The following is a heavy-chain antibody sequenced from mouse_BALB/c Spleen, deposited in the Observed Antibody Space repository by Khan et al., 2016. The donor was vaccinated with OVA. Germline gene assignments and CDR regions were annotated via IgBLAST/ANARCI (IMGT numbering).Heavy chain of an antibody. Sequence: QLQQSGAELMKPGASVKISCKATGYTFSSYWIEWVKQRPGHGLEWIGEILPGSGSTNYNEKFKGKATFTADTSSNTAYMQLSSLTSEDSAVYYCARGAYYRYEGVDYWGQGTSVTVSS. D-gene: IGHD2-14*01. CDR3: ARGAYYRYEGVDY. CDR2: ILPGSGST. CDR1: GYTFSSYW. V-gene: IGHV1-9*01. J-gene: IGHJ4*01.